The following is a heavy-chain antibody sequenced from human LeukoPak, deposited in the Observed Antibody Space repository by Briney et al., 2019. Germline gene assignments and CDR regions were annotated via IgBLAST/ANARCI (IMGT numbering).Heavy chain of an antibody. CDR2: IYPGDSDT. V-gene: IGHV5-51*01. CDR1: GYSFTSYW. J-gene: IGHJ4*02. CDR3: ARYIAAAAPNFDY. Sequence: GESRKIFCKGSGYSFTSYWIGWVRQMPGKGLEWMGIIYPGDSDTRYSPSFQGQVTISADKSISTAYLQWSSLKASDTAMYYCARYIAAAAPNFDYWGQGTLVTVSS. D-gene: IGHD6-13*01.